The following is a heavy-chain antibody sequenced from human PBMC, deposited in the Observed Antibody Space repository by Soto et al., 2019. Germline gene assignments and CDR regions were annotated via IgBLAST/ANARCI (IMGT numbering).Heavy chain of an antibody. CDR3: SYGSSFDY. J-gene: IGHJ4*02. Sequence: KTSETMSLTCTVSGASLRSGSYYWSWIRQPPGKGLEWIGYISHSGRTSYDPSLKSRLTMSVDTSQNQFSLQLNSVTAADTAVYYCSYGSSFDYWGQGTLVTVSS. V-gene: IGHV4-61*01. CDR1: GASLRSGSYY. CDR2: ISHSGRT. D-gene: IGHD3-10*01.